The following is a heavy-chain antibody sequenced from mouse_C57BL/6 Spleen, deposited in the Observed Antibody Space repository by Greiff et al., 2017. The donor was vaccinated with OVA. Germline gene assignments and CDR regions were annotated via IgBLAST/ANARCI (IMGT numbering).Heavy chain of an antibody. J-gene: IGHJ4*01. D-gene: IGHD2-1*01. CDR1: GFTFSSYA. CDR3: ARDYGNYGGYAMDY. CDR2: ISDGGSYT. Sequence: EVKLVESGGGLVKPGGSLKLSCAASGFTFSSYAMSWVRQTPEKRLEWVATISDGGSYTYYPDNVKGRFTISRDNAKNNLYLQMSHLKSEDTAMYYCARDYGNYGGYAMDYWGQGTSVTVSS. V-gene: IGHV5-4*01.